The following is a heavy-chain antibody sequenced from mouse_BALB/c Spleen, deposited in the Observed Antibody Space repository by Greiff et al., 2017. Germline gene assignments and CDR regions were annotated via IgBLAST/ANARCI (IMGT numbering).Heavy chain of an antibody. CDR2: ISYSGST. CDR3: AMITWFAY. D-gene: IGHD2-4*01. V-gene: IGHV3-2*02. J-gene: IGHJ3*01. CDR1: GYSITSDYA. Sequence: EVQLQQSGPGLVKPSQSLSLTCTVTGYSITSDYAWNWIRQFPGNKLEWMGYISYSGSTSYNPSLKSRISITRDTSKNQFFLQLNSVTTEDTATYYCAMITWFAYWGQGTLVTVSA.